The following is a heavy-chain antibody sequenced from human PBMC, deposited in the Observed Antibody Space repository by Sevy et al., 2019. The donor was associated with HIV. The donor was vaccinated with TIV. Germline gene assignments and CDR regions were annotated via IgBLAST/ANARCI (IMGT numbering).Heavy chain of an antibody. J-gene: IGHJ4*02. CDR2: FDPEDGET. CDR1: GYTLTELS. V-gene: IGHV1-24*01. CDR3: STTRDYYDSSSYPFDY. D-gene: IGHD3-22*01. Sequence: ASVKVSCKVSGYTLTELSMHWVRQAPGKGLEWMATFDPEDGETIYAQKFQGRVTMTEDTSTDTAYMELSSLRSEDTAVYYCSTTRDYYDSSSYPFDYWGQGTLVTVSS.